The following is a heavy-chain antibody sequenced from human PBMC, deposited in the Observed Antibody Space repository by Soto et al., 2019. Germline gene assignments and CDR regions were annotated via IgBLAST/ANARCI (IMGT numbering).Heavy chain of an antibody. J-gene: IGHJ5*02. Sequence: EVQLLESGGGLVQPGGSLRLSCAASGFTFSSYAMSWVRQAPGKGLEWVSAISGSGGSTYYADSVKGRFTISRDNSKNTQYLQMNSLRAEDTAVYYCAKVRIVVVPAAIFSGWFDPWGQGTLVTVSS. CDR2: ISGSGGST. D-gene: IGHD2-2*01. CDR1: GFTFSSYA. CDR3: AKVRIVVVPAAIFSGWFDP. V-gene: IGHV3-23*01.